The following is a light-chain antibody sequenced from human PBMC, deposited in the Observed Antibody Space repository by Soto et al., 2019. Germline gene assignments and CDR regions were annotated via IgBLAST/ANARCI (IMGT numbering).Light chain of an antibody. J-gene: IGKJ5*01. Sequence: EIVLTQSPDTLSLSPGERATLSCRASQSVSTYLAWYQQKPGQAPRLLIYDASNRATGIPARFTGSGSGTDFTLTISSLEPEDFAVYYCQQRNNWPPITFGQGTRLEIK. V-gene: IGKV3-11*01. CDR1: QSVSTY. CDR2: DAS. CDR3: QQRNNWPPIT.